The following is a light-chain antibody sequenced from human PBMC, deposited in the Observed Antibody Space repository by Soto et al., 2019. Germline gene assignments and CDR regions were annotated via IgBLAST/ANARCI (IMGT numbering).Light chain of an antibody. CDR2: EVN. Sequence: QSALTQPPSASGSPGQSVTISCTGTSSDVGGYNYVSWYQQHTGKVPKLMVYEVNKRPSGVPDRFSGSKSGNTASLTVYGLKAEDEADYYCTSYAGGNNVFGSGTQLTVL. CDR3: TSYAGGNNV. V-gene: IGLV2-8*01. CDR1: SSDVGGYNY. J-gene: IGLJ7*01.